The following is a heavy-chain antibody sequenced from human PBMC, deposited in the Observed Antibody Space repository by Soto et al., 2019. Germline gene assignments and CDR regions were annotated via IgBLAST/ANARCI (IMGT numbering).Heavy chain of an antibody. D-gene: IGHD1-20*01. CDR1: GYTFTSYA. CDR2: INAGNGNT. J-gene: IGHJ5*02. Sequence: SVKVSCKASGYTFTSYAMHWVRQAPGQRLEWMGWINAGNGNTKYSQKFQGRVTITRDTSASTAYMELSSLRSEDTAVYYCARNNNWQHPQFGFDPWGQGTLVTVSS. V-gene: IGHV1-3*01. CDR3: ARNNNWQHPQFGFDP.